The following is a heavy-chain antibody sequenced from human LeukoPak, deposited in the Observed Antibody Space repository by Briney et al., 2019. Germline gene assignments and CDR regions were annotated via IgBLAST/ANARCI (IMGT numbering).Heavy chain of an antibody. J-gene: IGHJ4*02. CDR3: ARGVRTYYYGSGSYYLDY. V-gene: IGHV1-8*01. D-gene: IGHD3-10*01. CDR1: GYTFTSYD. CDR2: MNPNSGNT. Sequence: ASVKVSCKASGYTFTSYDINWVRQATGQGLEWMGWMNPNSGNTGYAQKFQGRVTMTRNTSISTAYMELSSLRSEDTAAYYCARGVRTYYYGSGSYYLDYWGQGTLVTVSS.